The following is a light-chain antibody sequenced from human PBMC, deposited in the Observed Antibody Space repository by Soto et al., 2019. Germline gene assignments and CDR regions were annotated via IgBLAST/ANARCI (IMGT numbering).Light chain of an antibody. V-gene: IGKV1-5*03. Sequence: DIQMTQSPSTLSASVGDRVTITCRASQSISGWLAWYQQNPGKAPKLLIYKASTLESGVPSRFSGSGSGTEFTLTISSLPPDDFAIYYCQQYNNYGSWTFGQGTKVEIK. CDR1: QSISGW. J-gene: IGKJ1*01. CDR2: KAS. CDR3: QQYNNYGSWT.